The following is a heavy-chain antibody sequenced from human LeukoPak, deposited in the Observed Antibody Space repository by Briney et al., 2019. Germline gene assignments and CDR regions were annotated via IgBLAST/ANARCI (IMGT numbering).Heavy chain of an antibody. D-gene: IGHD3-22*01. CDR3: ARVVYNYDSSGYSYYFDY. V-gene: IGHV1-8*01. Sequence: ASVKVSCKASGYTFTSYDINWVRQATGHGLKWMGGMNPNSGNTGYAQKFQGRVTMTRNTSISTAYMELSSLRSEDTAVYYCARVVYNYDSSGYSYYFDYWGQGTLVTVSS. CDR1: GYTFTSYD. CDR2: MNPNSGNT. J-gene: IGHJ4*02.